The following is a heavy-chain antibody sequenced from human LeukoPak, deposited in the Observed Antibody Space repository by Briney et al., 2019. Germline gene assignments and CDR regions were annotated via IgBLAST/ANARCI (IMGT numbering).Heavy chain of an antibody. D-gene: IGHD6-13*01. CDR1: GYTFTGYY. CDR2: INPNSGGT. CDR3: AVAGYSSSWALAAFDI. J-gene: IGHJ3*02. V-gene: IGHV1-2*06. Sequence: ASVKVSCKASGYTFTGYYMHWVRQAPGQGLEWMGRINPNSGGTNYAQKFQGRVTMTRDTSISTAYMELSRLRSDDTAVYYCAVAGYSSSWALAAFDIWGQGTMDTVSS.